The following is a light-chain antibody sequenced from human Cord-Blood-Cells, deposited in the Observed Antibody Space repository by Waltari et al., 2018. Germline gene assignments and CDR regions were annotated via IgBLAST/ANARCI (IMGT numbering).Light chain of an antibody. CDR2: EGS. J-gene: IGLJ2*01. Sequence: QSALTQPASVAGSPGQSFTISCTGTSSDVGSYNLVSWYQQHPGKAPKLMIYEGSKRPSAVSNRCPGSNSGNTASRTIPGLQAEDEADYYCCSYAGSSTYVVFGGGTKLTVL. CDR3: CSYAGSSTYVV. V-gene: IGLV2-23*01. CDR1: SSDVGSYNL.